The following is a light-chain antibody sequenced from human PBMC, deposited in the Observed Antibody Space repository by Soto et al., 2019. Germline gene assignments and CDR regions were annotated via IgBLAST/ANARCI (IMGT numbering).Light chain of an antibody. CDR2: GAS. J-gene: IGKJ1*01. Sequence: EIVLTQSPATLSVSPGERATLSCRASQSVRSNLAWHQQKPGQAPRLLIYGASSRATGIPDRFSGSGSGTEFTLTISSLQSEDFAVYYCQHYNNWPPWTFGQGTKVDIK. CDR3: QHYNNWPPWT. CDR1: QSVRSN. V-gene: IGKV3D-15*01.